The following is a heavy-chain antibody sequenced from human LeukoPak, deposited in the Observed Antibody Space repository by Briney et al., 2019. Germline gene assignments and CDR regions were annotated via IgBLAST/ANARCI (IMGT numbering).Heavy chain of an antibody. Sequence: GESLKISCKGSGYSFTSYWIGWVRQMPGKGLEWMGIIYPGDSDTSNSPSFQGQVTISADKSVNTAYLQWSSLMASDTAMYFCARQYNSGWSPDYWGQGTLVTVSS. D-gene: IGHD6-19*01. V-gene: IGHV5-51*01. J-gene: IGHJ4*02. CDR1: GYSFTSYW. CDR3: ARQYNSGWSPDY. CDR2: IYPGDSDT.